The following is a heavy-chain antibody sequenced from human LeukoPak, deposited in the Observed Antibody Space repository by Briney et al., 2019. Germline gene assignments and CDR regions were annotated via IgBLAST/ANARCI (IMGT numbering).Heavy chain of an antibody. V-gene: IGHV3-30*02. CDR3: AREGMALVNFDY. CDR1: GFTFSSYG. D-gene: IGHD4-23*01. Sequence: PGGSLRLSCAASGFTFSSYGMHWVRQAPGKGLEWLTFIRFDGSDKFYADSVKGRFTISRDNAKNTLYLQMNSLRGEDTAVYYCAREGMALVNFDYCDQGRVVSVSS. CDR2: IRFDGSDK. J-gene: IGHJ4*02.